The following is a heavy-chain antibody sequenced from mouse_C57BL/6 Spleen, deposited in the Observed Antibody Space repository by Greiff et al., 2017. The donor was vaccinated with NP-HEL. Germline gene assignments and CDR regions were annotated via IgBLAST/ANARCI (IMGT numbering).Heavy chain of an antibody. CDR2: IDPSDSYT. Sequence: QVQLQQPGAELVMPGASVKLSCKASGYTFTSYWMHWVKQRPGQGLEWLGEIDPSDSYTNSNQKFNGKSTLTVDKSSSTAYMQLSSLTSEDSAVYYCARGTAQATGFDYWGQGTTLTVSS. V-gene: IGHV1-69*01. J-gene: IGHJ2*01. CDR3: ARGTAQATGFDY. CDR1: GYTFTSYW. D-gene: IGHD3-2*02.